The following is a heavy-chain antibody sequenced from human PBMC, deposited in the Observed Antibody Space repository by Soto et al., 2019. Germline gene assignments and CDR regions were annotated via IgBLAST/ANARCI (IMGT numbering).Heavy chain of an antibody. D-gene: IGHD1-26*01. Sequence: EVQLVESGGGLVQPGGSLRLSCAASGFTVSSNYMSWVRQAPGKGLEWVSVIYSGGSTYYADSVKGRFTISRDNSRNTLYLQMNSLRAEDTAVYYCARDPGRSYGPDWGQGTLVTVSS. V-gene: IGHV3-66*01. CDR3: ARDPGRSYGPD. J-gene: IGHJ4*02. CDR1: GFTVSSNY. CDR2: IYSGGST.